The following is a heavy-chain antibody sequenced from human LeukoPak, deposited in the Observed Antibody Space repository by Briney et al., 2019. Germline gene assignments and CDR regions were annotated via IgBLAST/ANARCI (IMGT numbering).Heavy chain of an antibody. CDR1: GGPISSSSYY. J-gene: IGHJ4*02. CDR2: IYYSGST. D-gene: IGHD3-9*01. V-gene: IGHV4-39*07. CDR3: ARGPEDYDILTGYYYE. Sequence: PSETLSLTCTVSGGPISSSSYYWGWIRQPPGKGLEWIGSIYYSGSTYYNPSLKSRVTISVDTSKNQFSLKLSSVTAADTAVYYCARGPEDYDILTGYYYEWGQGTLVTVSS.